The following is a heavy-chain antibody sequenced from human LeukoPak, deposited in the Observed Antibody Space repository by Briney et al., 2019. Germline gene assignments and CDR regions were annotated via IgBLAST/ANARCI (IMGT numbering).Heavy chain of an antibody. CDR1: GFTFSDYG. J-gene: IGHJ4*02. CDR2: IRYDGSNK. V-gene: IGHV3-30*02. Sequence: PGGSLRLSCAASGFTFSDYGMHWVRQAPGKGLEWVSFIRYDGSNKYYADSAKGRFTISRDNSKNTLYLQMNSLRAEDTAVYYCARTCEYCSGDEGLYYFDYWGQGTLVTVSS. CDR3: ARTCEYCSGDEGLYYFDY. D-gene: IGHD2-15*01.